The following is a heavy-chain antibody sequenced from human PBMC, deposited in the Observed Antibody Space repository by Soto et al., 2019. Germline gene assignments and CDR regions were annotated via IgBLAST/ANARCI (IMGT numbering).Heavy chain of an antibody. V-gene: IGHV3-7*01. CDR3: AKGALSGYSRYSFYYFDY. CDR1: GFTFSTYW. D-gene: IGHD5-12*01. CDR2: INQDGSEK. J-gene: IGHJ4*02. Sequence: GGSLRLSCAASGFTFSTYWMDWVRQTPGKGLEWVANINQDGSEKNYVDSVEGRFTISRDNSKNTLYLHMNSLGAEDTAVYFCAKGALSGYSRYSFYYFDYWGQGTLVTVSS.